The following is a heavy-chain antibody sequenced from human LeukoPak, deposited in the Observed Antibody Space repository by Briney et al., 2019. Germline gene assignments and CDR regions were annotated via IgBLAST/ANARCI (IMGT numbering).Heavy chain of an antibody. CDR1: GFTFRTYW. J-gene: IGHJ4*02. V-gene: IGHV3-74*01. CDR2: INSDGSTT. CDR3: ARAGNYYFEY. D-gene: IGHD3-10*01. Sequence: GGSLRLSCAASGFTFRTYWLHWVRQTPGQGLVWVSRINSDGSTTNYADSVKGRFTVSRDNAQNTLYLQMSSLRAEDTAVYYCARAGNYYFEYWGQGALVTVSS.